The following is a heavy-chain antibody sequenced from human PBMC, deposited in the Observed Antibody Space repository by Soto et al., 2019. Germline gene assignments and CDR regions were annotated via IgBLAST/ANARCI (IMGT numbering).Heavy chain of an antibody. Sequence: LSLTCAVYGGSFSGYYRSWIRQPPGKGLEWIRAIDHSDNTNYNPSLKSRVTISVDTSKNQFSQKLRSVTAADTAVYYCARLIAVARPGLYYFESWGPGTLVTVSS. CDR1: GGSFSGYY. CDR3: ARLIAVARPGLYYFES. V-gene: IGHV4-34*01. D-gene: IGHD6-19*01. J-gene: IGHJ4*02. CDR2: IDHSDNT.